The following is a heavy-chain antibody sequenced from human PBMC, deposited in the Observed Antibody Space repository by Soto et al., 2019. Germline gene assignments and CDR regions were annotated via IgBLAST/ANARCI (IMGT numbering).Heavy chain of an antibody. CDR3: APNWNLDY. V-gene: IGHV3-15*01. CDR1: GFTLSNAW. J-gene: IGHJ4*02. Sequence: LRLSCAASGFTLSNAWVSWVRQAPGKGLEWVGRIKNKIEGGTTDYAVPVKGRFTISRDDSKNMLYLQMNSLITGDTAVYYCAPNWNLDYWGQGTPVTVSS. D-gene: IGHD2-8*01. CDR2: IKNKIEGGTT.